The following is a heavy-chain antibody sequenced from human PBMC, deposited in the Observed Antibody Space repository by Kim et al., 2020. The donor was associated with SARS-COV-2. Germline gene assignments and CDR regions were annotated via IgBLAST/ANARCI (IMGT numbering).Heavy chain of an antibody. Sequence: SETLSLTCTVSGGSINSGGYYWSWIRQHPAKGLEWIGYIYYSWSTYYNPSLKSRVTMSVDTSNNQFSLRLSSVTAADTAVYYCARNKGITMIVHHFDAFDIWGQGTMVTVSS. D-gene: IGHD3-22*01. CDR1: GGSINSGGYY. CDR3: ARNKGITMIVHHFDAFDI. V-gene: IGHV4-31*03. CDR2: IYYSWST. J-gene: IGHJ3*02.